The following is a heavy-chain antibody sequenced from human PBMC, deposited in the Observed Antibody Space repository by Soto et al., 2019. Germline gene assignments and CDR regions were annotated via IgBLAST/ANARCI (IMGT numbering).Heavy chain of an antibody. J-gene: IGHJ4*02. Sequence: HPGGSLRLSCAASGFTFSDSWMHWVRQAPGKGLVWVSHIKGDGSYTNYADSVKGRFTISRDNAKNTLFLQMNSLSAEDTAVYYCATIQLAYWGQGTLVTVSS. D-gene: IGHD1-1*01. CDR2: IKGDGSYT. CDR3: ATIQLAY. V-gene: IGHV3-74*01. CDR1: GFTFSDSW.